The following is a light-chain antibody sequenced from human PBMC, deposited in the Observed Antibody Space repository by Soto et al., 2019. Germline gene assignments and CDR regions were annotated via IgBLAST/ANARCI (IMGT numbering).Light chain of an antibody. J-gene: IGKJ1*01. CDR3: QQYANSRWT. CDR2: GSS. Sequence: EIVLTQSPGTLSLSPGERATLSCRASQSVASAYLAWYQHKPGQAPRLLIYGSSSRAVGVPDRISGSRSGTDFTLTISRLEPEDFAVYYCQQYANSRWTFGQGTKLEAK. CDR1: QSVASAY. V-gene: IGKV3-20*01.